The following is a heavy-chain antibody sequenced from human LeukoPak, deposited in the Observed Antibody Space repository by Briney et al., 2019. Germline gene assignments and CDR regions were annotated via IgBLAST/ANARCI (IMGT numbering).Heavy chain of an antibody. D-gene: IGHD3-10*01. CDR2: ISGYNGNT. J-gene: IGHJ4*02. V-gene: IGHV1-18*01. CDR1: GYIFTNFG. CDR3: ARAYYYGSGSYYPFDY. Sequence: ASVKVSCKASGYIFTNFGISWVRQARGQGLEWMGWISGYNGNTKYVQKFQGRVTMTTDTSTSTAYMELRSLRSEDTAVYYCARAYYYGSGSYYPFDYWGQGTLVTVSS.